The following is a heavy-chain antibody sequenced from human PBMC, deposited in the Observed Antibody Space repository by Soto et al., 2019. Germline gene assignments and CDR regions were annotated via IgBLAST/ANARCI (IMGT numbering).Heavy chain of an antibody. J-gene: IGHJ4*02. Sequence: SETLSLTCTVSGGSISSSNYYWGWIRQPPGKGLEWIGGIYYSGSTYYNPSLKSRVTIPVDTSKNQFSLKLSSVTAADTAVYYCARQWELLGFDYWGQGTLVTVSS. V-gene: IGHV4-39*01. CDR2: IYYSGST. D-gene: IGHD1-26*01. CDR3: ARQWELLGFDY. CDR1: GGSISSSNYY.